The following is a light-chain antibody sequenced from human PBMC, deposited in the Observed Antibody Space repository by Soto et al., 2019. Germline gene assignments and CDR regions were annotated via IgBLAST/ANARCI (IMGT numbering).Light chain of an antibody. V-gene: IGKV1-5*03. J-gene: IGKJ1*01. Sequence: DIQMTQSPSTLSASVGDRVTITCRASQSISSWLAWYQQKPGKAPKLLIYKASSLESGVPSRFSGSGSGTEFTLTISSPRPDDFATYYCQQYNTYSWTFGQGTKVEIK. CDR2: KAS. CDR1: QSISSW. CDR3: QQYNTYSWT.